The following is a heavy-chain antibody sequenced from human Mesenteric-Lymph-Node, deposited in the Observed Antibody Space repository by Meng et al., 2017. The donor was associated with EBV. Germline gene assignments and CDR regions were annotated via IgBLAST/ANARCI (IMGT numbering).Heavy chain of an antibody. CDR2: INTGTGSP. V-gene: IGHV7-4-1*02. CDR1: GYSFTNYI. D-gene: IGHD3-10*01. CDR3: AREDYYGSGNYVRFDP. J-gene: IGHJ5*02. Sequence: QVQLVQSGSELKKLGASVKVSCKASGYSFTNYIVNWVRQAPGQGLEWMGWINTGTGSPTYAQGFTGRFVFSLDTSVSTAYLQISSLKAEDTAVYYCAREDYYGSGNYVRFDPWGQGTRVTVSS.